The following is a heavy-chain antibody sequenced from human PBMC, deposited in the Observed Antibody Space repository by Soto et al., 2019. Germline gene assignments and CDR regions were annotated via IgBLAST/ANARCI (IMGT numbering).Heavy chain of an antibody. CDR1: VGSLSSYY. D-gene: IGHD2-15*01. Sequence: QVQLQESGPGLVKPSETLSLICTDSVGSLSSYYWSWIRQPPGKGLEWIGYNYYSGSTNSNPSLKRGVTLPVPTSKNRSSLRLSSVTAAGTAVYYCARLGDSYRDYLDYWGQGTLVSVSS. CDR3: ARLGDSYRDYLDY. V-gene: IGHV4-59*08. J-gene: IGHJ4*02. CDR2: NYYSGST.